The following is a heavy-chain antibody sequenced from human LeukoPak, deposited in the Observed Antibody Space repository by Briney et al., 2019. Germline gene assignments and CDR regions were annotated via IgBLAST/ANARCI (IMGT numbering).Heavy chain of an antibody. Sequence: PSETLSLTCTVSGDSISTYYWSWIRQPPGKGLEWIGYIYYSGTTNYNPSLKSQVTMSVDTSKNHFSLRLSSVTAADTAVYYCARVGGYDLGDWFNPWGQGTLVTVSS. CDR1: GDSISTYY. J-gene: IGHJ5*02. CDR3: ARVGGYDLGDWFNP. D-gene: IGHD5-12*01. V-gene: IGHV4-59*01. CDR2: IYYSGTT.